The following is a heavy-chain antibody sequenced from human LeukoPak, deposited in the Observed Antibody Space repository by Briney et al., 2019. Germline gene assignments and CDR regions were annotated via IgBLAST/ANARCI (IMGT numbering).Heavy chain of an antibody. Sequence: GGSLRLSCAASGFTFSSYAMSWVRQAPGKGLEWVSAISGSGGSTYYADSVKGRFTISRDNSKNTLYLQMNSLRAEDTAVYYCTKRLDSSGYYYAPDYWGQGTLVNVSS. D-gene: IGHD3-22*01. J-gene: IGHJ4*02. CDR2: ISGSGGST. CDR3: TKRLDSSGYYYAPDY. CDR1: GFTFSSYA. V-gene: IGHV3-23*01.